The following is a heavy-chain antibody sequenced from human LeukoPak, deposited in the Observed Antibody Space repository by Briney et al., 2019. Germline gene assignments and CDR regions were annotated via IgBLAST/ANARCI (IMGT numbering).Heavy chain of an antibody. CDR1: GFTVSSNY. CDR3: ARVVHRQYYFDY. D-gene: IGHD5-24*01. J-gene: IGHJ4*02. CDR2: VSSGGST. Sequence: AGGSLRLSCAASGFTVSSNYMNWVRQAPGKGLEWVSVVSSGGSTYYADSVKGRFTISRDNSKNTLYLQMNSLRAEDTAVYYCARVVHRQYYFDYWGQGTLVTVSS. V-gene: IGHV3-53*01.